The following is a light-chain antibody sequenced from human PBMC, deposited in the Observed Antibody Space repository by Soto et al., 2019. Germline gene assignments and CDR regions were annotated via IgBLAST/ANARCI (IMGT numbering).Light chain of an antibody. Sequence: QSVLTQPPAASGSPGHSVTISCTGTSSDVGGYDYVSWYQQQSAKAPKLIIYEVSRRPSGVPDRFSGSKSGDTASLTVSGLQAEYEADYYCSFFAGINNVIFGAGTKMTVL. CDR2: EVS. J-gene: IGLJ1*01. V-gene: IGLV2-8*01. CDR1: SSDVGGYDY. CDR3: SFFAGINNVI.